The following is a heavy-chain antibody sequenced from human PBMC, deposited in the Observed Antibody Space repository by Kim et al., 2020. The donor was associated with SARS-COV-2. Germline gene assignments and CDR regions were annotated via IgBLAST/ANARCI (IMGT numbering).Heavy chain of an antibody. D-gene: IGHD7-27*01. CDR3: ASPSSGVVPFDC. V-gene: IGHV1-3*01. J-gene: IGHJ4*02. Sequence: YSQKFQGRVTITRDTSASTAYMELSSLRSEDTAVYYCASPSSGVVPFDCWGQGTLVTVSS.